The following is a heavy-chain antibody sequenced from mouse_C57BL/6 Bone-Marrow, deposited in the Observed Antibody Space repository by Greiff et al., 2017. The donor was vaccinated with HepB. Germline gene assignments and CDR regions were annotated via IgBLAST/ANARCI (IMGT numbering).Heavy chain of an antibody. CDR1: YTFTDYYM. J-gene: IGHJ4*01. CDR2: YPGSGNTY. V-gene: IGHV1-83*01. CDR3: TSLAMDY. Sequence: VQLVESGPELVKPGASVKMSCKASGYTFTDYYMHWVKQKPGKGLEWIGEIYPGSGNTYYNEKFKGKATLTADTSSSTAYMQLSSLTSEDSAVYFCATSLAMDYWGQGTSVTVSS.